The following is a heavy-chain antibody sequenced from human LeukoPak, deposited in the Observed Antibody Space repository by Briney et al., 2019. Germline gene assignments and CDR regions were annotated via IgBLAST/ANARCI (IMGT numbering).Heavy chain of an antibody. J-gene: IGHJ4*02. V-gene: IGHV3-7*01. CDR3: ARERAFYYFDY. CDR1: GFTFSRFW. Sequence: GASLRLSCAASGFTFSRFWMSWVRQAPGKGLEWVANIKEDGSEKYYVDSVKGRFTISRDDAKNSLYLQMHSLRAEDTAVYYCARERAFYYFDYWGQGALVTVSS. CDR2: IKEDGSEK.